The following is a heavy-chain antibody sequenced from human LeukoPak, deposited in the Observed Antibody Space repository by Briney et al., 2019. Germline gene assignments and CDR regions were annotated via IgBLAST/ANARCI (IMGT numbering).Heavy chain of an antibody. J-gene: IGHJ4*02. V-gene: IGHV3-15*01. Sequence: GGSLRLSCAASGLTFSNAWMAWVRQAPGKGLEWVGRSKSKLDGATIDYAAPVKGRFIISRDDSKNTLYLQMNSLKNEDTAVYYCTAGWGGIDNWGQGTLVTVSS. D-gene: IGHD3-16*01. CDR1: GLTFSNAW. CDR3: TAGWGGIDN. CDR2: SKSKLDGATI.